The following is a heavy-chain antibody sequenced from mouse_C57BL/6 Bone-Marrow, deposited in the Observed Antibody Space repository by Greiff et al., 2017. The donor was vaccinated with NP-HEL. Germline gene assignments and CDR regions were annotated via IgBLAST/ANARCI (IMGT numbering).Heavy chain of an antibody. CDR3: AIQQVRDY. CDR2: ISNGGGST. J-gene: IGHJ2*01. Sequence: EVKLMESGGGLVQPGGSLKLSCAASGFTFSDYYMYWVRQTPEKRLEWVAYISNGGGSTYYPDTVKGRFTISRDNAKNTLYLQMSRLKSEDTAMYYCAIQQVRDYWGQGTTLTVSS. V-gene: IGHV5-12*01. CDR1: GFTFSDYY.